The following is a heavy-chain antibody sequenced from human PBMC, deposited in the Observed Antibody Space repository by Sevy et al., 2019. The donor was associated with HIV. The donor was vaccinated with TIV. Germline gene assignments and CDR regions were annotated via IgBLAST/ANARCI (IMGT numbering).Heavy chain of an antibody. CDR1: GFTFSTYD. Sequence: GGFLRLSCAASGFTFSTYDMHWVRQVAGEGLEWVSGIGTLLDTYYAASVKGRFIISRDNAKNSLFLQMNSLRAGDTAIYYCARACTAAGYKSGPIDAFDVWGQGTVVTVSS. CDR3: ARACTAAGYKSGPIDAFDV. V-gene: IGHV3-13*01. J-gene: IGHJ3*01. CDR2: IGTLLDT. D-gene: IGHD6-13*01.